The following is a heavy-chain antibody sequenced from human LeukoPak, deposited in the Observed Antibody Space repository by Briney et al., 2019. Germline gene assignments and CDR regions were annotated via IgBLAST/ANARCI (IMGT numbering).Heavy chain of an antibody. CDR2: INSDGSST. J-gene: IGHJ4*02. V-gene: IGHV3-74*01. CDR3: AREDIVVVPAMGY. Sequence: GGSLRLSCAASGFTFSSYWMHWVRQAPGKGLVWVSRINSDGSSTSYADSVKGRFTISRDNAKNTLYLQMNRLRAEDTAVYYCAREDIVVVPAMGYWGQGTLVTVSS. D-gene: IGHD2-2*01. CDR1: GFTFSSYW.